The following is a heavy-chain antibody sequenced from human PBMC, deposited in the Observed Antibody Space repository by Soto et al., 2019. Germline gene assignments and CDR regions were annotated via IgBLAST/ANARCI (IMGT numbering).Heavy chain of an antibody. V-gene: IGHV3-33*01. CDR2: IWYDGSNK. CDR3: ARPLAPRYYDILTGYYRDYYYGMDV. D-gene: IGHD3-9*01. Sequence: PGGSLRLSCAASGFTFSSYGMHWVRQAPGKGLEWVAVIWYDGSNKYYADSVKGRFTISRDNSKNTLYLQMNSLRAEDTAVYYCARPLAPRYYDILTGYYRDYYYGMDVWGQGTTVTVS. J-gene: IGHJ6*02. CDR1: GFTFSSYG.